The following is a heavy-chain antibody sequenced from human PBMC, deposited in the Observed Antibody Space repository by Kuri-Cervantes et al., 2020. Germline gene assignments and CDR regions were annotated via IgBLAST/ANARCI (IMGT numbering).Heavy chain of an antibody. CDR2: IIPIFGTA. CDR1: GGTFSSYA. D-gene: IGHD5-12*01. CDR3: AREYSGYDYALDI. J-gene: IGHJ3*02. Sequence: SVKVSCKASGGTFSSYAISWVRQAPGQGLEWMGGIIPIFGTANYAQKFQGRVTITADESTSTAYMELSSLRSEDTAVYYCAREYSGYDYALDIWGQGTMVTVSS. V-gene: IGHV1-69*13.